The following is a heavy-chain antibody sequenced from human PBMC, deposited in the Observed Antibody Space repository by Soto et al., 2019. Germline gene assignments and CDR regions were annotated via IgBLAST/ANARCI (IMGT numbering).Heavy chain of an antibody. D-gene: IGHD6-19*01. CDR1: GGSISSYY. Sequence: SETLSLTCTASGGSISSYYCSWIPQPPGKGLAWLGYIYYSGSTNYNPSLKSRVTISVDTSKNQFSLKLSSVTAADTAVYYCARAPPVAGYYYYYMDVWGKGTTVT. V-gene: IGHV4-59*01. CDR3: ARAPPVAGYYYYYMDV. J-gene: IGHJ6*03. CDR2: IYYSGST.